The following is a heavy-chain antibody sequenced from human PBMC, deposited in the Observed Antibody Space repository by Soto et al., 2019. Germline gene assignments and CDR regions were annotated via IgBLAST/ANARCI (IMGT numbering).Heavy chain of an antibody. D-gene: IGHD1-1*01. CDR3: ARDKSGGWNDRYGVAFDI. CDR1: GFTFSDYY. Sequence: GGSLRLSCAASGFTFSDYYMSWIRQAPGKGLEWVSYISSSGSTIYYADSVKGRFTISRDNAKNSLYLQMNSLRAEDTAVYYCARDKSGGWNDRYGVAFDIWGQGTMVTVSS. CDR2: ISSSGSTI. J-gene: IGHJ3*02. V-gene: IGHV3-11*01.